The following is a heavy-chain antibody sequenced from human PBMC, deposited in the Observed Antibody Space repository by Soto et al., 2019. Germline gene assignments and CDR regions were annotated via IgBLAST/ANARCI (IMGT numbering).Heavy chain of an antibody. J-gene: IGHJ4*02. CDR1: GYTLTELS. CDR3: ATDRYCSGGSCRLDY. Sequence: ASVKLSCTDSGYTLTELSMHWVRQAPRKGLEWMGGFDPEDGETIYAQKFQGRVTMTEDTSTDTAYMELSSLRSEDTAVYYCATDRYCSGGSCRLDYWGQGTLVTVSS. CDR2: FDPEDGET. V-gene: IGHV1-24*01. D-gene: IGHD2-15*01.